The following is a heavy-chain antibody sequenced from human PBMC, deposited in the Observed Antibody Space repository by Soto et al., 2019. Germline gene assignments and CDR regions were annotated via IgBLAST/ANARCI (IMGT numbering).Heavy chain of an antibody. J-gene: IGHJ6*02. D-gene: IGHD1-26*01. CDR2: INPKSGGT. V-gene: IGHV1-2*02. CDR3: AITTSDNYYGMDV. CDR1: GDTFTANY. Sequence: GASVKVSCKASGDTFTANYIHWVRQAPGQGFEWMGWINPKSGGTNYPQKFQGRVTMTRDTSLSTVYMTLTRLTSDDTAVYYCAITTSDNYYGMDVWGQGTTVTVSS.